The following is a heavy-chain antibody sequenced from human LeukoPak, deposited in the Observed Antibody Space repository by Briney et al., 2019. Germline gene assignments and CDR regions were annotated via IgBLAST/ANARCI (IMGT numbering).Heavy chain of an antibody. CDR3: ARDRARYDFWSGYCPD. Sequence: PGGSLRLSCAASGFTFSSYGMHWVRQAPGKGLEWVAVIWYDGSNKYYADSVKGRFTISRDNSKDTLYLQMNSLRAEDTAVYYCARDRARYDFWSGYCPDWGQGTLVTVSS. CDR2: IWYDGSNK. J-gene: IGHJ4*02. D-gene: IGHD3-3*01. V-gene: IGHV3-33*01. CDR1: GFTFSSYG.